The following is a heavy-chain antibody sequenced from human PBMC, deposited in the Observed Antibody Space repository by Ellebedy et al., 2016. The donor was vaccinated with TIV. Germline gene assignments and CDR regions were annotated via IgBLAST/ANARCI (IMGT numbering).Heavy chain of an antibody. CDR1: GGTFSSYG. CDR3: ATDSRYSYGYRFNF. Sequence: ASVKVSCKASGGTFSSYGINWVRQAPGQGLEWMGRIIPILGRPDYAQSFQGRVTINADKSTGTPYLELSSLRSEDTAAYYCATDSRYSYGYRFNFWGQGTLVIVSS. J-gene: IGHJ4*02. D-gene: IGHD5-18*01. V-gene: IGHV1-69*04. CDR2: IIPILGRP.